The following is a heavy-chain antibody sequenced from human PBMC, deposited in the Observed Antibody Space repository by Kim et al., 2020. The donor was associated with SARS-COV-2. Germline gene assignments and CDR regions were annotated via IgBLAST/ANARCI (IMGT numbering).Heavy chain of an antibody. CDR3: AKTTPIQFFVF. CDR1: GFTFSSYA. Sequence: GGSLRLSCAASGFTFSSYAMSWVRQAPGKGLEWVSALSGSGGSTYYADSVKGRFTISRDNSKNTLYLQMISLRAEDTAVYYCAKTTPIQFFVFWGQGTLVTVSS. CDR2: LSGSGGST. D-gene: IGHD1-1*01. J-gene: IGHJ4*02. V-gene: IGHV3-23*01.